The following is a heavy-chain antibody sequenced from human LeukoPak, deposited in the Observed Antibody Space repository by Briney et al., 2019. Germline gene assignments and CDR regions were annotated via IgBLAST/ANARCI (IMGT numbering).Heavy chain of an antibody. CDR3: ATGPYYYDSSGYGGGAFDI. CDR2: INPSGGST. D-gene: IGHD3-22*01. J-gene: IGHJ3*02. Sequence: ASVKVSCKASGYTFTSYYMHWVRQAPGQGLEWMGIINPSGGSTSYAQKFQGRVTMTRDTSTSTVYMELSSLRSEDTAVYYCATGPYYYDSSGYGGGAFDIWGQGTMVTVSS. CDR1: GYTFTSYY. V-gene: IGHV1-46*01.